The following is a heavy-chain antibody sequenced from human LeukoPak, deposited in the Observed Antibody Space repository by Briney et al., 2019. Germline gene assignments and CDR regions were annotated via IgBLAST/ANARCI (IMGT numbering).Heavy chain of an antibody. Sequence: ASVKVSCKASGYTFTSYGISWVRQAPGRGLEWMGWISAYNGNTNYAQKLQGRVTMTPDTSTSTAYMELRSLRSDDTAVYYCARSEWELRYHWFDPWGQGTLVTVSS. D-gene: IGHD1-26*01. J-gene: IGHJ5*02. V-gene: IGHV1-18*01. CDR2: ISAYNGNT. CDR1: GYTFTSYG. CDR3: ARSEWELRYHWFDP.